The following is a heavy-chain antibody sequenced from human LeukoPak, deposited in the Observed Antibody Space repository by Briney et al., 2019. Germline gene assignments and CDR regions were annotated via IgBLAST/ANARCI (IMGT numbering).Heavy chain of an antibody. D-gene: IGHD2-2*03. CDR2: ITGNGDQV. CDR3: TREMRVGGIGSSSAFDL. J-gene: IGHJ3*01. V-gene: IGHV3-11*01. Sequence: PGGSLRLSCAASGFIFSDPYMSWIRQAPGKGLEWVSKITGNGDQVYYADSVRGRFTISRDNAKESLYLQMNSLRPEDTGLYYCTREMRVGGIGSSSAFDLWGQGTVVVVSS. CDR1: GFIFSDPY.